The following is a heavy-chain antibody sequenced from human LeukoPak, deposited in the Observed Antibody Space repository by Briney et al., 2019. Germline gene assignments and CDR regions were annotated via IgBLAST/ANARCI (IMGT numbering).Heavy chain of an antibody. CDR2: INHSGST. V-gene: IGHV4-34*01. Sequence: PSETLSLTCAVYGGSFSGYYWSWIRQPPGKGLEWIGEINHSGSTNYNPSLKSRVTISVDTSKNQFSLKLSSVTAADTAVYYCARDSSRRRGTFDYWGQGTLVTVSS. CDR3: ARDSSRRRGTFDY. CDR1: GGSFSGYY. D-gene: IGHD4-11*01. J-gene: IGHJ4*02.